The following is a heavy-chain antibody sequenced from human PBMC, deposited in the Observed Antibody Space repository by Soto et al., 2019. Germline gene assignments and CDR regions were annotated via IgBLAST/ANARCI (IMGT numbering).Heavy chain of an antibody. CDR2: ISGSGGST. Sequence: GGSLRLSCAASGFTFTNAWVTWVRQAPGKGLEWVSAISGSGGSTYYADSVKGRFTISRDNSKNTLYLQMNSLRAEDTAVYYCAKVPPYDSSGYHHYYYYYGMDVWGQGTTVTVSS. CDR3: AKVPPYDSSGYHHYYYYYGMDV. CDR1: GFTFTNAW. D-gene: IGHD3-22*01. V-gene: IGHV3-23*01. J-gene: IGHJ6*02.